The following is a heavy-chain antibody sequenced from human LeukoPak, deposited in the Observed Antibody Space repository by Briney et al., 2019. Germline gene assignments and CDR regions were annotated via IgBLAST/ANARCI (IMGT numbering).Heavy chain of an antibody. V-gene: IGHV3-23*01. CDR2: ISGSGGGT. Sequence: GGSLRLSCAASGFTFSSYAMSWVRQAPGKGLEWVSSISGSGGGTYYADSVKGRFTISRDNSKNTLYLQMNSLRAEDTAIYYCAKAFDGSGSYGYFDYWGQGTLVTVSS. D-gene: IGHD3-10*01. CDR3: AKAFDGSGSYGYFDY. J-gene: IGHJ4*02. CDR1: GFTFSSYA.